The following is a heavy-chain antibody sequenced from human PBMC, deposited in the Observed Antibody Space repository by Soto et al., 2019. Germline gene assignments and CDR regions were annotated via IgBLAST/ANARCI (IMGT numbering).Heavy chain of an antibody. CDR1: GGSISSYY. CDR3: ARAPPLSAYYYDSSGSDAFDI. CDR2: IYYSGST. J-gene: IGHJ3*02. V-gene: IGHV4-59*01. D-gene: IGHD3-22*01. Sequence: SETLSLTCTVSGGSISSYYWSWIRQPPGKGLEWIGYIYYSGSTNYNPSLKSRVTISVDTSKNQFSLKLSSVTAADTAVYYCARAPPLSAYYYDSSGSDAFDIWGQGTMVTVSS.